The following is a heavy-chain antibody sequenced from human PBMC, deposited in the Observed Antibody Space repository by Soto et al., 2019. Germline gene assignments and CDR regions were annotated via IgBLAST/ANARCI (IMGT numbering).Heavy chain of an antibody. Sequence: VGSLRLSSADSGFTFSSYSMNWFRQAPGEGLECVSSISSSSRYIYYADSVKSRFTISRDNAKNTLYLQMYSRRAEDTAVYYCARGGDSSSSFYYYYGMDVWGQGTTVTVS. D-gene: IGHD6-6*01. CDR2: ISSSSRYI. V-gene: IGHV3-21*01. CDR1: GFTFSSYS. J-gene: IGHJ6*02. CDR3: ARGGDSSSSFYYYYGMDV.